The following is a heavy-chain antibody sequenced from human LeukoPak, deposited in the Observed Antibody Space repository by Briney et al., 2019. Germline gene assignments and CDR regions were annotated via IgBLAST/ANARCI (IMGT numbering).Heavy chain of an antibody. Sequence: GGSLRLSCAASGFTFSSYAVSWVRQAPGKGLEWVSAISGSGGSTYYADSVKGRFTISRDNSKNTLYLQMNSLRAEDTAVYYCARDYGGSSPFDYWGQGTLVTVSS. CDR2: ISGSGGST. CDR1: GFTFSSYA. D-gene: IGHD4-23*01. V-gene: IGHV3-23*01. CDR3: ARDYGGSSPFDY. J-gene: IGHJ4*02.